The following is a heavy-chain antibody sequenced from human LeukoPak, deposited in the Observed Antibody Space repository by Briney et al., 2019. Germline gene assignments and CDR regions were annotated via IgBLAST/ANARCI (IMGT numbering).Heavy chain of an antibody. Sequence: GGSLRPSCAASGFTFSTYWMTWVRQAPGKGLEWVANIKQDGSEKYYVDSVKGRFTISRDNAKNSLYLQMNSLRAEDTAVYYCARDSTYYDILTGYYIGAFDIWGQGTMVTVSS. J-gene: IGHJ3*02. CDR2: IKQDGSEK. V-gene: IGHV3-7*03. CDR1: GFTFSTYW. CDR3: ARDSTYYDILTGYYIGAFDI. D-gene: IGHD3-9*01.